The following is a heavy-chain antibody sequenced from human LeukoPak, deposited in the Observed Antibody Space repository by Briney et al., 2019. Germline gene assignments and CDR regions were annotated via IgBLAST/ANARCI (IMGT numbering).Heavy chain of an antibody. V-gene: IGHV3-66*01. CDR1: GFTFSSYA. D-gene: IGHD6-19*01. CDR2: IYSGGST. CDR3: VRDLGSSGWYDTFDT. J-gene: IGHJ3*02. Sequence: GGSLRLSCAASGFTFSSYAMSWVRQAPGKGLEWVSVIYSGGSTHYADSVKGRFTISRDNAKNTLYLQMNSLRVEDTAMYFCVRDLGSSGWYDTFDTWGQGTMVTVSS.